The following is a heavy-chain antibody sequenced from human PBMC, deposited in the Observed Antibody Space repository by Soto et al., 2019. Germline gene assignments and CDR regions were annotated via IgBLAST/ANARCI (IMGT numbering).Heavy chain of an antibody. CDR1: GFTFSSYG. J-gene: IGHJ4*02. CDR3: AKDAGSSTDFDC. V-gene: IGHV3-30*18. Sequence: QVQLVESGGGVVQPGRSLRLSCAASGFTFSSYGMHWVRQAPGKGLEWVAVISYDGSNKYYADSVKGRFTISRDNSKNTLYLQMNSLRAEDTAVYYCAKDAGSSTDFDCWGQGTLVTVSS. D-gene: IGHD6-13*01. CDR2: ISYDGSNK.